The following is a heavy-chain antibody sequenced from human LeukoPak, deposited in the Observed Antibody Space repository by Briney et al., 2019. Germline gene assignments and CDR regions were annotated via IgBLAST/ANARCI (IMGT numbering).Heavy chain of an antibody. CDR3: AELGITMIGGV. Sequence: GGSLRLSCAASGFTFSSYEMNWVRQAPGKGLEWVSYVSGSGSTIYYADSVKGRFTISRDNAKNSLYLQMNSLRAEDTAVYYCAELGITMIGGVWGKGTTVTISS. V-gene: IGHV3-48*03. CDR1: GFTFSSYE. CDR2: VSGSGSTI. D-gene: IGHD3-10*02. J-gene: IGHJ6*04.